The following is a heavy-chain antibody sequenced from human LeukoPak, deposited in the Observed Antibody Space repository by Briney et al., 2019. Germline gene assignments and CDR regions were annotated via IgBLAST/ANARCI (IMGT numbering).Heavy chain of an antibody. V-gene: IGHV3-21*01. CDR1: GFTLSSYS. D-gene: IGHD2/OR15-2a*01. CDR3: ARFPEGNNIWAIDY. J-gene: IGHJ4*02. CDR2: ISSSSSYV. Sequence: GGSLRLSCEASGFTLSSYSMNWLRQAPGKGLEWVSSISSSSSYVFYADSVKGRFTISRDNAKNSLYLQMNSLRAEDTAVYYCARFPEGNNIWAIDYWGQGILVTVSS.